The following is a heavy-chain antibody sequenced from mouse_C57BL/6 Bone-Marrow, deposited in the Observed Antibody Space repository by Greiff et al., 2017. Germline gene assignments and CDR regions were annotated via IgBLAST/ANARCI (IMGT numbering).Heavy chain of an antibody. Sequence: EVMLVESGGDLVKPGGSLKLSCAASGFTFSSYGMSWVRQTPDKRLEWVSTISSGGSYNYYPDSVKGRFTILRYNAKNTLYLQMSSLQSEDTSMYYCARYYYSNFYYAMDYWGQGTSVTVSS. V-gene: IGHV5-6*01. CDR2: ISSGGSYN. J-gene: IGHJ4*01. CDR1: GFTFSSYG. CDR3: ARYYYSNFYYAMDY. D-gene: IGHD2-5*01.